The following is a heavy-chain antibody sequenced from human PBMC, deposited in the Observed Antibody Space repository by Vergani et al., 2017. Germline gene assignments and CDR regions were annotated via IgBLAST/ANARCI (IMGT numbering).Heavy chain of an antibody. CDR1: GGSISSYY. D-gene: IGHD3-10*01. CDR2: IYYSGST. J-gene: IGHJ6*03. Sequence: QVQLQESGPGLVKPSETLSLTCTVSGGSISSYYWSWIRQPPGKGLEWIGYIYYSGSTNYNHSLKSRVTISVDTSKNQLSLKLSSVTAADTAVYYCARGRHYGSGSYSVGNYYYYYMDVWGKGTTVTVSS. V-gene: IGHV4-59*01. CDR3: ARGRHYGSGSYSVGNYYYYYMDV.